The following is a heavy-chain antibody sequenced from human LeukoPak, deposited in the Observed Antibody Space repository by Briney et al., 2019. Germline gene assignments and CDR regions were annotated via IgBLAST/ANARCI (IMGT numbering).Heavy chain of an antibody. CDR3: ARGRRRYSYGYVGFDY. Sequence: GSLRLSCAASGFTVSSNYMSWVRQPPGKGLEWIGEINHSGSTNYNPSLKSRVTISVDTSKNQFSLKLSSVTAADTAVYYCARGRRRYSYGYVGFDYWGQGTLVTVSS. V-gene: IGHV4-34*01. CDR2: INHSGST. J-gene: IGHJ4*02. D-gene: IGHD5-18*01. CDR1: GFTVSSNY.